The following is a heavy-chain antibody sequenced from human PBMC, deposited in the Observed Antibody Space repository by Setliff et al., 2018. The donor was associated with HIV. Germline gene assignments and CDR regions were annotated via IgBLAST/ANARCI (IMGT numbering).Heavy chain of an antibody. Sequence: RLSCAASGFTFSSYEFNWVRQAPGKGLEWVSYISSRGDTIYDADSVKGRFTISRDNAKSSLYLQMNSLRAEDTAIYYCARLWGLKEDTFDIWGQGTMVTVSS. J-gene: IGHJ3*02. CDR2: ISSRGDTI. CDR1: GFTFSSYE. V-gene: IGHV3-48*03. CDR3: ARLWGLKEDTFDI. D-gene: IGHD3-16*01.